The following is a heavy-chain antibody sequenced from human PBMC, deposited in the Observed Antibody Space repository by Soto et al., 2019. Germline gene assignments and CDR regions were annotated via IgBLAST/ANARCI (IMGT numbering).Heavy chain of an antibody. Sequence: PGESLKISCKASGYSFNTYWIGWVRQRPGKGLEWMGMIYPGDLDTRYGPSFQGQVTISVNKSITTAYLQWSSLKASDTAMYYCARNDYPDRGRYYFDYWGQGALVTVSS. J-gene: IGHJ4*02. CDR2: IYPGDLDT. V-gene: IGHV5-51*01. CDR1: GYSFNTYW. D-gene: IGHD3-16*01. CDR3: ARNDYPDRGRYYFDY.